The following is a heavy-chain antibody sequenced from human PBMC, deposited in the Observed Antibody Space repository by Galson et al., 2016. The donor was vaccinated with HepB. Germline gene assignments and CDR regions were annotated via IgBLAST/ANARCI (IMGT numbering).Heavy chain of an antibody. V-gene: IGHV3-73*01. D-gene: IGHD2-8*02. Sequence: SLRLSCAASGFTCGGSDMHWVRQASGKGLEWVGRIKDKTRNYATAYGASVKGRFTVSRVDSLNTAFLQMNSRQTDDTAVYYCSRVPLVGGVVYDFWGRGTLVTVSS. CDR1: GFTCGGSD. J-gene: IGHJ4*02. CDR3: SRVPLVGGVVYDF. CDR2: IKDKTRNYAT.